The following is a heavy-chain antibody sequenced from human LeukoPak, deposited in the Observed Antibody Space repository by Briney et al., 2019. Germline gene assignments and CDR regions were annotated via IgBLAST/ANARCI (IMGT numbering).Heavy chain of an antibody. D-gene: IGHD3-10*01. Sequence: ASVKVSCKASGYTFTSYYMHWVRQAPGQGLEWMGIINLSGGSTSYAQKFQGRVTMTRDTSTSTVYMELSSLRSEDTAVYYCARVPMVRGVIGYYGMDVWGKGTTVTVSS. CDR1: GYTFTSYY. CDR2: INLSGGST. J-gene: IGHJ6*04. CDR3: ARVPMVRGVIGYYGMDV. V-gene: IGHV1-46*01.